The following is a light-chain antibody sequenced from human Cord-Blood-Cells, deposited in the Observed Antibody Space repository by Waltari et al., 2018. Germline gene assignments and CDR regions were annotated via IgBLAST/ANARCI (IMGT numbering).Light chain of an antibody. CDR2: WAS. CDR1: QSVLYSSNNKNY. J-gene: IGKJ4*01. CDR3: QQYYSTSLT. Sequence: DIVMTQSPDSLAVSLGERATINCKSSQSVLYSSNNKNYLAWYQQKPGQPPKLLIYWASTRESGVPDRVSGSGSGTDFTLTISSLQAEDVAVYYCQQYYSTSLTFGGGTKVEI. V-gene: IGKV4-1*01.